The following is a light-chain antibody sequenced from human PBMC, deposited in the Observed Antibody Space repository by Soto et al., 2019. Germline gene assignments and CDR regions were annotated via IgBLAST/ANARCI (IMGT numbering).Light chain of an antibody. J-gene: IGKJ3*01. V-gene: IGKV1-9*01. CDR1: QGISSY. CDR3: QQLHRYPSST. CDR2: AAS. Sequence: DIQLTQSPSFLSASVGDRVTITCRASQGISSYLAWYQQKPGKAPKLLIYAASTLQSGVPSRFSGSGSGTEFPLTISSLQPEDCATYYCQQLHRYPSSTFGPGTKVDI.